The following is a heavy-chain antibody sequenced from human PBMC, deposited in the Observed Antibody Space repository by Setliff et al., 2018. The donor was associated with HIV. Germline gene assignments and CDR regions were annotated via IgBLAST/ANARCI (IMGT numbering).Heavy chain of an antibody. Sequence: SETLSLTCTLSGFSISSDGFYWNWIRQRPGKGLEWIGYIFGSGITYYNPSLKSRLRISIDTSANQFSVELSSVTAADTAIYYCARSTVGAGASFPWGRGILVTVSS. CDR1: GFSISSDGFY. CDR2: IFGSGIT. CDR3: ARSTVGAGASFP. D-gene: IGHD1-26*01. J-gene: IGHJ5*02. V-gene: IGHV4-31*03.